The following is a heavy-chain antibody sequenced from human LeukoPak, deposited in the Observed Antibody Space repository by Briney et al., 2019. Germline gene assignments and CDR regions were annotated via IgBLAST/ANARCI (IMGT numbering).Heavy chain of an antibody. CDR2: INSDGSST. CDR3: ARPLSGYSSSLGY. J-gene: IGHJ4*02. V-gene: IGHV3-74*01. Sequence: GSLRLSCAASGFTFSSYWMHWVRQAPGKGLVWVPRINSDGSSTTYADSVKGRFTISRDNAKNTLYLQMNSLRAEDTAVYYCARPLSGYSSSLGYWGQGTLVTVSS. CDR1: GFTFSSYW. D-gene: IGHD6-6*01.